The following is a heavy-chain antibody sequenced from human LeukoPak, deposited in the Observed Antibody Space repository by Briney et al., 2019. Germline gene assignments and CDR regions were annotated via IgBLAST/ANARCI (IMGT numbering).Heavy chain of an antibody. CDR3: ARDPRHIYGDYPRWEGGRYYMDV. CDR2: IYSGST. J-gene: IGHJ6*03. D-gene: IGHD4-17*01. V-gene: IGHV4-39*07. Sequence: SETLSLTCTVSGGSISSSSYYWGWIRQPPGKGLEWIGSIYSGSTYYNPSLKSRVTISVDTSKDQFSLKLSSVTAADTAVYYCARDPRHIYGDYPRWEGGRYYMDVWGKGTTVTVSS. CDR1: GGSISSSSYY.